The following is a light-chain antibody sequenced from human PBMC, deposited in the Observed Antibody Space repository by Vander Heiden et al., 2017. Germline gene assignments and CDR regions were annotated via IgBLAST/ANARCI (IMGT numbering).Light chain of an antibody. CDR1: SSNIGAGYD. CDR3: QSDDSGPYV. V-gene: IGLV1-40*01. CDR2: GNN. Sequence: QSVLTHPPSVSGAPGQRVTISCTGTSSNIGAGYDVCCHQQPAGAPPKLLIYGNNKRPAGLPDRSCGSKCGTSASLAITVRPAEDAAYYYCQSDDSGPYVFGTGTRVTVL. J-gene: IGLJ1*01.